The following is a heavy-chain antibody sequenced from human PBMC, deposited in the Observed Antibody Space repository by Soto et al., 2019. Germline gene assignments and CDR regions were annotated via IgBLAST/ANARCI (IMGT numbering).Heavy chain of an antibody. CDR3: ARPYYYDSSGYSLGRFAI. J-gene: IGHJ3*02. D-gene: IGHD3-22*01. Sequence: GESLRLSCAASEFTFSDYYMSWIRQAPGKGLECVSYISSSGITIYYADSVKGRFTISRDNAKNSLYLQINSLRAEDTAVYYCARPYYYDSSGYSLGRFAIWGPGTMVPVSS. CDR1: EFTFSDYY. CDR2: ISSSGITI. V-gene: IGHV3-11*01.